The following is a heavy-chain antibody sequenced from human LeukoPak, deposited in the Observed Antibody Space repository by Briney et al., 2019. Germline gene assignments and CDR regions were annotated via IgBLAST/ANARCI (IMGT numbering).Heavy chain of an antibody. CDR1: GFTFSSYE. Sequence: GGSLRLSCAASGFTFSSYEMNWVRQAPGKGLDWVSYISWSGTTIYYADSVKGRFTLSRDNAKNSLYLQMNSLRVEDTAVYYCARGRSGGLVDAFDIWGQGTMVTVSS. CDR3: ARGRSGGLVDAFDI. CDR2: ISWSGTTI. J-gene: IGHJ3*02. V-gene: IGHV3-48*03. D-gene: IGHD3-16*01.